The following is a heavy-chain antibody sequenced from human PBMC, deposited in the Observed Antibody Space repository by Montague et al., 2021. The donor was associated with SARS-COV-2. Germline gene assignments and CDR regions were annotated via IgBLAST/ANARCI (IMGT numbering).Heavy chain of an antibody. Sequence: SETLSLTCTVSGGSISSYYWSWIRQPPGKGLEWIGYIYYRGSTNYNPSFKSRVTISVDTSKNQFSLKLSSVTAADTAVYYCARVFPRWLQFDPYFDYWGQGTLVTVSS. CDR2: IYYRGST. J-gene: IGHJ4*02. CDR1: GGSISSYY. V-gene: IGHV4-59*01. D-gene: IGHD5-24*01. CDR3: ARVFPRWLQFDPYFDY.